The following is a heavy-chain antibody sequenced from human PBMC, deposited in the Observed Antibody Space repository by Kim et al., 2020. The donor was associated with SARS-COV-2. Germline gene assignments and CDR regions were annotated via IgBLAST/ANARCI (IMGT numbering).Heavy chain of an antibody. CDR2: IYPGDSDT. J-gene: IGHJ3*01. CDR1: GYSFAMFW. D-gene: IGHD2-2*01. V-gene: IGHV5-51*01. CDR3: ARHSYAEPPGPFDV. Sequence: GESLKISCKASGYSFAMFWIGWVRQMPGKGLEWMGIIYPGDSDTTYSPSFQGQVTISADKSMNTAFLQWRDLKASDTAMYYCARHSYAEPPGPFDVWGQGTLVTVSS.